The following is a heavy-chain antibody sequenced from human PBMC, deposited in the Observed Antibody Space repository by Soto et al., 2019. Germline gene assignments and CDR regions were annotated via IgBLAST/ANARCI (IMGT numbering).Heavy chain of an antibody. Sequence: EVQLLESGGGLVQPGGSLRLSCAASGFTFSSYAMSWVRQAPGKGLEWVSSITGSAGSTYYADSVKGRFTISRDNSKNTLQLQMHSLTAEDTAVYYCAKDRNRRLRFDLGYWGQGTLVTVSS. CDR3: AKDRNRRLRFDLGY. V-gene: IGHV3-23*01. CDR2: ITGSAGST. CDR1: GFTFSSYA. J-gene: IGHJ4*02. D-gene: IGHD5-12*01.